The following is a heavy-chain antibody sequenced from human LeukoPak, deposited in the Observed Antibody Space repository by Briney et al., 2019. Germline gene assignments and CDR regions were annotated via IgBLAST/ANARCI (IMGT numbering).Heavy chain of an antibody. CDR1: GYTFTDYH. CDR3: ARGRGYYGSGRPYYFDY. V-gene: IGHV1-2*02. D-gene: IGHD3-10*01. CDR2: MNPHSGGT. J-gene: IGHJ4*02. Sequence: ASLKVSCKASGYTFTDYHMHWVRQVPGQGLQWMGWMNPHSGGTNYAQKFQGRVTMTRDTSISTAYMELSRLRSDDTAVYYCARGRGYYGSGRPYYFDYWGQGTLVTVSS.